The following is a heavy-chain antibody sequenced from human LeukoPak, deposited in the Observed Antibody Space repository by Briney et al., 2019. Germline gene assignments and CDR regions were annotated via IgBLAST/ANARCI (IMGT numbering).Heavy chain of an antibody. CDR2: ISGSGGT. CDR1: GFTFSSYG. D-gene: IGHD2-15*01. Sequence: GGSLRLSCAASGFTFSSYGMSWVRQAPGKGLEWVSAISGSGGTYYADSVKGRFTISRDNSKNTLYLQMSSLRVEDTAIYYCAKERYCSGGNCYPDDNWGQGTLVTVSS. J-gene: IGHJ4*02. CDR3: AKERYCSGGNCYPDDN. V-gene: IGHV3-23*01.